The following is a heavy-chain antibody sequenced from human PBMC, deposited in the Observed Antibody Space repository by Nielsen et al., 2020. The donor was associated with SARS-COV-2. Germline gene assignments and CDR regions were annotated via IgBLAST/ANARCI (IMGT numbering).Heavy chain of an antibody. Sequence: ASVKASCKASGYTFTSYGISGVRQAPGQGLEWMGWISAYNGNTNYAQKLQGRVTMTTDTSTSTAYMELRSLRSDDTAVYYCARDDRRIAAPEVKMDVWGQGTTVTVSS. V-gene: IGHV1-18*01. CDR1: GYTFTSYG. CDR3: ARDDRRIAAPEVKMDV. D-gene: IGHD6-13*01. J-gene: IGHJ6*02. CDR2: ISAYNGNT.